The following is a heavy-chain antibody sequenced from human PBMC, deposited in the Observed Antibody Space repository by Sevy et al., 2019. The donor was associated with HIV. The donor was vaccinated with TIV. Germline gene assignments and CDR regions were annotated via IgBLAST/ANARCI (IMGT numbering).Heavy chain of an antibody. CDR1: GGSISSSSYY. CDR3: ARLRDDYSMGYFDY. Sequence: SETLSLTCTVSGGSISSSSYYWGWIRQPPGKGLEWIGSIYYSGSTYYNPSLKSRVTISVDTSKNQFSLKLSSVTAADTAVYYCARLRDDYSMGYFDYWGQGTLVTVSS. D-gene: IGHD2-15*01. J-gene: IGHJ4*02. CDR2: IYYSGST. V-gene: IGHV4-39*01.